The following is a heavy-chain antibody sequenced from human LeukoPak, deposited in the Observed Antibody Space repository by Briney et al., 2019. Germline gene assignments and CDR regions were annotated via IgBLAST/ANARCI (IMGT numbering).Heavy chain of an antibody. CDR2: IESRTDGGTT. J-gene: IGHJ4*02. Sequence: GGSLRLSCAASGFSFSDAWMSWVRQIPGKGLEWVGRIESRTDGGTTDYAAPVKGRFTISRDDSTNTLYLQMNSLKSEDTAVYYCTTYGSGRKFDYWGQGILVTVSS. V-gene: IGHV3-15*04. D-gene: IGHD3-10*01. CDR3: TTYGSGRKFDY. CDR1: GFSFSDAW.